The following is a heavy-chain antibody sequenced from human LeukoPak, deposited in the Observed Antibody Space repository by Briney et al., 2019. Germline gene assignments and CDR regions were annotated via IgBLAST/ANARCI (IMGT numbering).Heavy chain of an antibody. V-gene: IGHV1-8*02. J-gene: IGHJ6*03. CDR1: GYTFTGYY. Sequence: GASVNVSCKASGYTFTGYYMHWVRQATGQGLEWMGWINPNSGNTGYAQKFQGRVTMTRNTSISTAYMELSSLRSEDTAVYYCARRRKYYYYYMDVWGKGTTVTISS. CDR2: INPNSGNT. CDR3: ARRRKYYYYYMDV.